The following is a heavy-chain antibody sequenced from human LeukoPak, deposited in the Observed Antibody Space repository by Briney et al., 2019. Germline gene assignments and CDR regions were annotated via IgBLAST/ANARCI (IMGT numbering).Heavy chain of an antibody. CDR3: AKIPQWWLWFGCFDY. CDR1: GFTFSSYA. V-gene: IGHV3-23*01. D-gene: IGHD3-10*01. CDR2: ISGSGGST. J-gene: IGHJ4*02. Sequence: PGGSLRLSCAASGFTFSSYAMSWVRQAPEKGLEWVSAISGSGGSTYYADSVKGRFTISRDNSKNTLYLQMNSLRAEDTAVYYCAKIPQWWLWFGCFDYWGQGTLVTVSS.